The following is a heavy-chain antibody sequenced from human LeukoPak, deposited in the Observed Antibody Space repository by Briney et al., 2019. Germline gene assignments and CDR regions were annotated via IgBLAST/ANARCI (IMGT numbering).Heavy chain of an antibody. CDR3: ARGPLLMARGVIRNWFDP. CDR2: INHSGST. D-gene: IGHD3-10*01. J-gene: IGHJ5*02. Sequence: PSETLSLTCAVYGGSFSGYYWSWIRQPPGKGLEWIGEINHSGSTNYNPSLKSRVTISVDTSKNQFSLKLSSVTAADTAVYYCARGPLLMARGVIRNWFDPWGQGTLVTVSS. CDR1: GGSFSGYY. V-gene: IGHV4-34*01.